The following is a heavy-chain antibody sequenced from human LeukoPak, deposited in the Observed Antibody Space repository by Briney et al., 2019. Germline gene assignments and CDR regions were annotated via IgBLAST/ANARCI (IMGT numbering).Heavy chain of an antibody. CDR1: GGSISSGDYY. CDR3: AREVTMVRGAAYEL. Sequence: PSQTLSLTCTVSGGSISSGDYYWSWIRQPPGKGLGWIGYIYYSGSTYYNPSLKSRVTISVDTSKNQFSLKLSSVTAADTAVYYCAREVTMVRGAAYELWGQGTLVTVSS. J-gene: IGHJ4*02. V-gene: IGHV4-31*02. CDR2: IYYSGST. D-gene: IGHD3-10*01.